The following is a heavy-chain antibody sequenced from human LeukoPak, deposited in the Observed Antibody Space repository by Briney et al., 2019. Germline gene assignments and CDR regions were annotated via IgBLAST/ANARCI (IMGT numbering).Heavy chain of an antibody. J-gene: IGHJ5*02. CDR2: IYYSGST. V-gene: IGHV4-31*03. D-gene: IGHD2-15*01. CDR1: GGSISSGGYY. CDR3: ARAGPGYCSGGSCYWFDP. Sequence: SQTLSLTCTVSGGSISSGGYYWSWIRQHPGKGLEWIGYIYYSGSTYYNPSLKSRVTISVDTSKNQLSLKLSSVTAADTAVYYCARAGPGYCSGGSCYWFDPWGQGTLVTVSS.